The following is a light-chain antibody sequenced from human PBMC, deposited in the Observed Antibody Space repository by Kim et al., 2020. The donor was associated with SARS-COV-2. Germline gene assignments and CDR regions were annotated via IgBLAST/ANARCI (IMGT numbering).Light chain of an antibody. V-gene: IGKV1-17*01. CDR3: LQHHAYPRT. CDR2: GAS. J-gene: IGKJ1*01. Sequence: ASLGDRVTITCRASQGIRSDLGWYQQKPGRAPTRLIYGASTLESGVPSRFSGSGSGTDFTLTISSLQPEDFATYYCLQHHAYPRTFGQGTKVDIK. CDR1: QGIRSD.